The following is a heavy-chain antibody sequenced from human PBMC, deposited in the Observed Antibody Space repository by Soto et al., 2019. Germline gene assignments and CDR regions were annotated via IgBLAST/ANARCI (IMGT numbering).Heavy chain of an antibody. CDR3: ATSYGSGSQAFDY. D-gene: IGHD3-10*01. CDR2: TIPILSMS. V-gene: IGHV1-69*02. CDR1: GATFSSYT. Sequence: QVHLVQSGAELKKPGSSVRVSCKASGATFSSYTINWVRQAPGLGLEWMGRTIPILSMSNYALKFQGRLTITADKSTSTAYMELSSLRSEDTAMYSCATSYGSGSQAFDYWGQGALVTVSS. J-gene: IGHJ4*02.